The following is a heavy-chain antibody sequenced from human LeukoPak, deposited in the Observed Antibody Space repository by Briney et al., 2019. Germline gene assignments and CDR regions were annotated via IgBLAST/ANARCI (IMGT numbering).Heavy chain of an antibody. Sequence: SETLSLTCTVSGGSISSYYRSWIRQPAGKGLEWIGRIYTSGSTNYNPSLKSRVTMSVDTSKNQFSLKLSSVTAADTAVYYCARDHTYYDSSGYYYWFDPWGQGTLVTVSS. CDR1: GGSISSYY. D-gene: IGHD3-22*01. V-gene: IGHV4-4*07. CDR3: ARDHTYYDSSGYYYWFDP. CDR2: IYTSGST. J-gene: IGHJ5*02.